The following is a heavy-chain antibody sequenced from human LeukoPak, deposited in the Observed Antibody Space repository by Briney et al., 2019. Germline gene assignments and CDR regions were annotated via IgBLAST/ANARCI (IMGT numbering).Heavy chain of an antibody. V-gene: IGHV4-34*09. Sequence: PSETLSLTCAVYGGSFSGYYWTWIRQTPEKGLEWIGEMNPSGSTNYNPSLKSRVTISVDTSKNQFSLKLSSVTAADTAVYYCARDVNAAARFDYWGQGTLVTVSS. CDR1: GGSFSGYY. CDR3: ARDVNAAARFDY. J-gene: IGHJ4*02. CDR2: MNPSGST. D-gene: IGHD6-6*01.